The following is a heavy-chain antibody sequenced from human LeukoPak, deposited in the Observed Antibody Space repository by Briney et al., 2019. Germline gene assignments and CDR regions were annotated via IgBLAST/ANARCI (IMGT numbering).Heavy chain of an antibody. CDR1: GFTVNSNS. J-gene: IGHJ4*02. CDR3: ARRAGAYSHPYDY. D-gene: IGHD4/OR15-4a*01. CDR2: IYSSVT. V-gene: IGHV3-53*01. Sequence: GGSLRLSCTVSGFTVNSNSMSWVRQAPGKGLEWVSFIYSSVTHYSDSVKGRFTISRDNSKNTLFLQMNSLRAEDTAVYYCARRAGAYSHPYDYWGQGTLVTVSS.